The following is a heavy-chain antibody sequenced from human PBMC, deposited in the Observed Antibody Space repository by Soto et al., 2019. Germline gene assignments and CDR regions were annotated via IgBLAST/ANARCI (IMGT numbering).Heavy chain of an antibody. V-gene: IGHV4-34*01. CDR2: INHSGST. CDR1: GGSFSGYY. Sequence: SETLSLTCAVYGGSFSGYYWSWIRQPPGKGLEWIGEINHSGSTNYNPSLKSRVTISVATTKNQFSLKLSSVTAADTAEYYCARILVGATFDYWGQGTLVTVSS. CDR3: ARILVGATFDY. D-gene: IGHD1-26*01. J-gene: IGHJ4*02.